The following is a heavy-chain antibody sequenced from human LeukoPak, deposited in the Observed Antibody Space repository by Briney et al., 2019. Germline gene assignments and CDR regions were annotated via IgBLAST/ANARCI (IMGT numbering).Heavy chain of an antibody. J-gene: IGHJ4*02. D-gene: IGHD5-12*01. CDR1: GYTFTGYY. V-gene: IGHV1-2*02. CDR3: AREYGGAIDY. Sequence: ASVNVSCQASGYTFTGYYMHSVRQAPGQGLEWMGWINPNSGGTNYAQQFQGRVTMTRETSISTAYMELSRLRSDDTAVYYCAREYGGAIDYWCQGTLVTVSS. CDR2: INPNSGGT.